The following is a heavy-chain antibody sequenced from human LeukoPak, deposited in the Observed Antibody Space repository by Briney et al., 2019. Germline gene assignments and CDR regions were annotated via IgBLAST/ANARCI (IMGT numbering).Heavy chain of an antibody. D-gene: IGHD5-18*01. Sequence: PGGSLRLSCAASGFTFSSYSMTWVRQAPGKGLEWASSIRSSSNYIYYADSAKGRFTISRDNAKNSLYLQMNSLRAEDTAVYFCARGQGQLWSFDYWGQGTLVTVSS. CDR3: ARGQGQLWSFDY. V-gene: IGHV3-21*01. CDR2: IRSSSNYI. J-gene: IGHJ4*02. CDR1: GFTFSSYS.